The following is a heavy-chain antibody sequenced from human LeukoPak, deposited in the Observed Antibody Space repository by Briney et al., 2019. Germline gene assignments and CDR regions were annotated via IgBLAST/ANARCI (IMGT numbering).Heavy chain of an antibody. CDR2: IYYSGST. Sequence: SETLSLTCTVSGGSVSSGSYYWSWIRQPPGKGLEWIGYIYYSGSTNYNPSLKSRVTISVDTSKNQFSLKLSSETAADTAVYYCARGGGLPTTSDYWGQGTLVTVSS. J-gene: IGHJ4*02. CDR3: ARGGGLPTTSDY. V-gene: IGHV4-61*01. CDR1: GGSVSSGSYY. D-gene: IGHD1-14*01.